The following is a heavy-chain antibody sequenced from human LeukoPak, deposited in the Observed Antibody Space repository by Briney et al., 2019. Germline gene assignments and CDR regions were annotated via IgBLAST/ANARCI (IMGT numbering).Heavy chain of an antibody. CDR3: AHSVDTAMVNAFDI. V-gene: IGHV2-5*01. D-gene: IGHD5-18*01. Sequence: ESGPTLVKPTQTLTLTCTFSGFSLSTSGVGMGWIRQPPGKALEWLALIYWNDDKRYSPSLKSRLTITKDTSKNQVVLTMTNMDPVDTATYYCAHSVDTAMVNAFDIWGQGTMVTVSS. CDR1: GFSLSTSGVG. J-gene: IGHJ3*02. CDR2: IYWNDDK.